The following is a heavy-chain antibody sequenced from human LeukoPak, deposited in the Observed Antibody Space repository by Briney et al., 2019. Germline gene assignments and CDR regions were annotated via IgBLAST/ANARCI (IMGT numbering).Heavy chain of an antibody. J-gene: IGHJ4*02. Sequence: PGGSLRLSCAASGFTFSSYWMSWVRQAPGKGLEWVAVIWYDGSNKYYADSVKGRFTISRDNSKNTLYLQMNSLRAEDTAVYYCAKDLAVAGTRASRHPGPFDYWGQGTLVTVSS. D-gene: IGHD6-19*01. CDR1: GFTFSSYW. CDR2: IWYDGSNK. V-gene: IGHV3-33*06. CDR3: AKDLAVAGTRASRHPGPFDY.